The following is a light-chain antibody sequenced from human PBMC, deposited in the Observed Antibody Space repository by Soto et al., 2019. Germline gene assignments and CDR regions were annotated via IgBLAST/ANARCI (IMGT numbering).Light chain of an antibody. CDR2: EVN. CDR3: GSYTSTDTPFV. V-gene: IGLV2-14*01. Sequence: QSALTQPASVSGSPGQSITISCTGTRLDVGGYNYVSWYQHHPGKGPKLIIYEVNNRPSGVSDRFSGSKSGNKASLTISNLEAEDESDYYCGSYTSTDTPFVFGTGTKVTVL. J-gene: IGLJ1*01. CDR1: RLDVGGYNY.